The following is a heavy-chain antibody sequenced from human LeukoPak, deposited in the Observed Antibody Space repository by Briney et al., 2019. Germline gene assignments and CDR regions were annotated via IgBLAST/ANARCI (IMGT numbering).Heavy chain of an antibody. CDR2: ISYDGRDK. J-gene: IGHJ4*02. D-gene: IGHD2/OR15-2a*01. CDR3: AKDRVQIATYFFDY. V-gene: IGHV3-30*04. Sequence: GRSLRLSCAASGFTFSSYAIHWVRQAPGKGPERVAVISYDGRDKHHADSVKGRFTISRDNSKNTLYLQMDSLRPEDTAVYYCAKDRVQIATYFFDYWGQGTLVTVSS. CDR1: GFTFSSYA.